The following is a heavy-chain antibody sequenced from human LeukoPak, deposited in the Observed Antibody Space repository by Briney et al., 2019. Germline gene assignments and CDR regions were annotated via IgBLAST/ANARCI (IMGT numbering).Heavy chain of an antibody. J-gene: IGHJ3*02. Sequence: WGSLRLSCAASGFTFSSYAMSWVRQAPGKGLEWVSAISGSSNYIYYADSVKGRFTISRDKAKNSLYLQMNRLRAEDTAVYYCARGNDAFDIWGQGTMVTVSS. V-gene: IGHV3-21*01. CDR2: ISGSSNYI. D-gene: IGHD3-10*01. CDR1: GFTFSSYA. CDR3: ARGNDAFDI.